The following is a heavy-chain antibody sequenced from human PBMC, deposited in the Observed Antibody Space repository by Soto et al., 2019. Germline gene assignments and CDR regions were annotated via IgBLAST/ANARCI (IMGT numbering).Heavy chain of an antibody. Sequence: SETLSLTCTVSGSSISSGDYYLGWIRQPPGKGLEWIGYIYYSGSTYYNPSLKSRVTISVDTSKNQFSLKLSSVTAADTAVYYCARNTIFEYDILSFYGMDVWGQGTTVTVSS. D-gene: IGHD3-9*01. J-gene: IGHJ6*02. V-gene: IGHV4-30-4*01. CDR2: IYYSGST. CDR3: ARNTIFEYDILSFYGMDV. CDR1: GSSISSGDYY.